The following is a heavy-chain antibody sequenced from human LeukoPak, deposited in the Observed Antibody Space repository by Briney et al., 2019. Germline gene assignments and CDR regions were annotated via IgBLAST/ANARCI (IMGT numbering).Heavy chain of an antibody. J-gene: IGHJ4*02. V-gene: IGHV6-1*01. CDR3: AREGDSGYLFHY. Sequence: SQTLSLTCAISGDSVSSNSAAWSWIRQSPSRGLEWLGRTYYRSKWYHDFAPSVKSRITINPNTSKNQCSLQLNSVTPEDTAVYYCAREGDSGYLFHYWGQGTLVTVSS. D-gene: IGHD5-12*01. CDR1: GDSVSSNSAA. CDR2: TYYRSKWYH.